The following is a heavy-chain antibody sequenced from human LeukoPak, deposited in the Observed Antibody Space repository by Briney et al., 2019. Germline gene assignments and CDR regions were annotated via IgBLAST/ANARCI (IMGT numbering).Heavy chain of an antibody. D-gene: IGHD6-19*01. Sequence: GGSLRLSCAASGLTFSSYAMSWVRQAPGKGLEWVSAISGSGGSTYYADSVKGRFTISRDNSKNTLYLQMNSLRAEDTAVYYCAKALSSGWYDGDDYFDYWGQGTLVTVSS. CDR1: GLTFSSYA. CDR3: AKALSSGWYDGDDYFDY. V-gene: IGHV3-23*01. CDR2: ISGSGGST. J-gene: IGHJ4*02.